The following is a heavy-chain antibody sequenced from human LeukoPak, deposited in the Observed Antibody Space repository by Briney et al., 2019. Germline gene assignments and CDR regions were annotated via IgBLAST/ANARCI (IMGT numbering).Heavy chain of an antibody. CDR1: GFTFSSYW. CDR2: IKEDGSEK. CDR3: AREGGSYDSSGYYQAYDAFDI. V-gene: IGHV3-7*05. Sequence: HSGGSLRLSCAASGFTFSSYWMSWVRQAPGKGLEWVANIKEDGSEKYYVDSVKGRFTISRDNAKNSLYLQMISLRAEDTAVYYCAREGGSYDSSGYYQAYDAFDIWGQGTMVTVSS. J-gene: IGHJ3*02. D-gene: IGHD3-22*01.